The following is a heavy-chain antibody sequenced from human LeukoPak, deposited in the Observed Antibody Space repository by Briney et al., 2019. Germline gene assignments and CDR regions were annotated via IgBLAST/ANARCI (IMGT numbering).Heavy chain of an antibody. D-gene: IGHD4-23*01. J-gene: IGHJ3*02. CDR2: IYYRGTT. V-gene: IGHV4-39*07. CDR1: GGSISSTSYY. CDR3: ARDGPLPDYGGSQGDAFDI. Sequence: PSETLSLTCTVPGGSISSTSYYWGWIRHPPGRGREWQASIYYRGTTYTNPSRKTGATISVDTSKNQFSLKLSSVTAADTAVYYCARDGPLPDYGGSQGDAFDIWGQRTIVTPSA.